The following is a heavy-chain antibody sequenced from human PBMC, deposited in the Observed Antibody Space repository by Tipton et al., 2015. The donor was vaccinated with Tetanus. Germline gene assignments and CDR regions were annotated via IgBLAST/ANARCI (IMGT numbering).Heavy chain of an antibody. CDR2: VYYSGRT. CDR1: GGSSSSFY. V-gene: IGHV4-59*06. J-gene: IGHJ4*02. D-gene: IGHD5-18*01. Sequence: GLVKPSETLSLACGVSGGSSSSFYWSWIRQPPGKGLEWIGHVYYSGRTYYNPPLKSRVTISADMSKNQFSLKLTSVTAADTATYYCARMGFTYGQVVYWGQGTLVTVAS. CDR3: ARMGFTYGQVVY.